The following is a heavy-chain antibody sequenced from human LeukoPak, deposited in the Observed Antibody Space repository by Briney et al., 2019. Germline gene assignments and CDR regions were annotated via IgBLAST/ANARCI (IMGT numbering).Heavy chain of an antibody. J-gene: IGHJ6*02. CDR1: GFTFSSYW. CDR2: IKQDGSEK. V-gene: IGHV3-7*03. CDR3: ARSSPDKTYYDFWSGYYPTLGNYYYGMDV. D-gene: IGHD3-3*01. Sequence: PGGSLRLSCAASGFTFSSYWMSWVRQAPGKGLEWVANIKQDGSEKYYVDSVKGRFTISRDNAKNSLYLQMNSLRAEDTAVYYCARSSPDKTYYDFWSGYYPTLGNYYYGMDVWGQGTTVTVSS.